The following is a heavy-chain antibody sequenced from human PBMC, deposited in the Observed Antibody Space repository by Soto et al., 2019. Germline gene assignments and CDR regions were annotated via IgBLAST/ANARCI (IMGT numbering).Heavy chain of an antibody. CDR1: GFTFSSYA. Sequence: GGSLRLSCAASGFTFSSYAMSWVRQAPGKGLEWVSAISGSGGSTYYADSVKGRFTISRDNSKNTLYLQMNSRRAEDTAVYYCAKEEEGLRFLEWLSTSSPHTGSAPWGQGTLVTVSS. J-gene: IGHJ5*02. CDR3: AKEEEGLRFLEWLSTSSPHTGSAP. D-gene: IGHD3-3*01. V-gene: IGHV3-23*01. CDR2: ISGSGGST.